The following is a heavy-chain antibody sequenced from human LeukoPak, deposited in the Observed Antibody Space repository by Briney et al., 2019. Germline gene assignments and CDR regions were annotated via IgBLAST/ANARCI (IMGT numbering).Heavy chain of an antibody. CDR3: ASWGYSSGWYDAFDI. D-gene: IGHD6-19*01. CDR1: GYSFTSYW. V-gene: IGHV5-51*01. Sequence: GEPLKISCKGSGYSFTSYWIGWVRQMPGKGLEWMGIIYPGDSDTRYSPSFQGQVTISADKSISTAYLQWSSLKASDTAMYYCASWGYSSGWYDAFDIWGQGTMVTVSS. CDR2: IYPGDSDT. J-gene: IGHJ3*02.